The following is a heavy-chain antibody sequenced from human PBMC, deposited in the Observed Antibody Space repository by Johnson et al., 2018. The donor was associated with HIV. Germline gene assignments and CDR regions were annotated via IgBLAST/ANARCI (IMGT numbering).Heavy chain of an antibody. V-gene: IGHV3-30*04. D-gene: IGHD5-18*01. CDR3: ARGMWIPEIDAIDI. CDR2: ISYDGSNK. J-gene: IGHJ3*02. CDR1: GFTFSNYA. Sequence: QVQLVESGGGVVQPGRSLRLSCAASGFTFSNYAMHWVRQAPGKGLEWVAVISYDGSNKYYADSVKGRFTISRDNSKNTLYLQMNSLRAEDTAMYYCARGMWIPEIDAIDIWGQGTMVTVSS.